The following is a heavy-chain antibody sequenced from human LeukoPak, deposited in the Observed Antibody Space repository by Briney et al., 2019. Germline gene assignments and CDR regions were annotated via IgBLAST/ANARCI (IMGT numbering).Heavy chain of an antibody. CDR1: GGTLSSYS. J-gene: IGHJ5*02. D-gene: IGHD1-26*01. CDR3: ARDRIVGALGWLDP. V-gene: IGHV1-69*01. Sequence: SVKVSCKAPGGTLSSYSITWVRQAPGQGLEWMGEVAPLLETTNYTPKLRGRMTITADASPRTAYMEMTSLRSDDTAVYYCARDRIVGALGWLDPWGQGTLVTVSS. CDR2: VAPLLETT.